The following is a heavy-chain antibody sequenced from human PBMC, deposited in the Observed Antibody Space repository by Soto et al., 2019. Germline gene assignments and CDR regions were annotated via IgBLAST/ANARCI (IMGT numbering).Heavy chain of an antibody. CDR3: AKGLHDYGDYERASFDI. V-gene: IGHV3-9*01. CDR2: ISWNSGSI. J-gene: IGHJ3*02. D-gene: IGHD4-17*01. CDR1: GFTFDDYA. Sequence: GGSLRLSCAASGFTFDDYAMHWVRQAPGKGLEWVSGISWNSGSIGYAESVKGRFTIFRDNAKNSLYLQMNSLRAEDTALYYCAKGLHDYGDYERASFDIWGQGTMVTVSS.